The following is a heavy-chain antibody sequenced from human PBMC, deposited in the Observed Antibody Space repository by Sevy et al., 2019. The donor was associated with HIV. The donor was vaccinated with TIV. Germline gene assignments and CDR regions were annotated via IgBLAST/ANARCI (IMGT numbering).Heavy chain of an antibody. Sequence: GESLKISCKGSGYTFSNYWIGSVRQMPEKGLEWMGVIYPGDSVTRYSPSFQGQVTMSADKSTSTAYLQWSSLKTSDTAIYYCARYPIVVVPAAEYYFDYWGQGTLVTVSS. CDR2: IYPGDSVT. CDR3: ARYPIVVVPAAEYYFDY. V-gene: IGHV5-51*01. J-gene: IGHJ4*02. CDR1: GYTFSNYW. D-gene: IGHD2-2*01.